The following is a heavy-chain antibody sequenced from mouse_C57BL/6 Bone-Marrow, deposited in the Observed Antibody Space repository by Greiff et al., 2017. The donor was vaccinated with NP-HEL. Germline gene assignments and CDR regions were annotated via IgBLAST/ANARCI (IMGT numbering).Heavy chain of an antibody. Sequence: VQLKQSGAELVRPGASVKLSCTASGFNIKDDYMHWVKQRPEQGLEWIGWIDPENGDTEYASQFQGQATITADTSYNTAYLQRSSLTSEDTAVYYCTTKGYYAMDYWGQGTSVTVSS. CDR2: IDPENGDT. J-gene: IGHJ4*01. CDR3: TTKGYYAMDY. V-gene: IGHV14-4*01. CDR1: GFNIKDDY.